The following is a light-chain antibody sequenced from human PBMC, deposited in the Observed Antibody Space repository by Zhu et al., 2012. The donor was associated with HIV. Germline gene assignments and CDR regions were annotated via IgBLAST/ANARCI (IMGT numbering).Light chain of an antibody. CDR3: QQRSNWPLT. Sequence: EIVLTQSPGTLSLSPGERATVSCRASRSVSSFLAWYQQKPGQAPRLLIYDASKRATGIPARFSGSGSGTDFTLTISSLEPEDFALYYCQQRSNWPLTFGGGTKVEIK. CDR1: RSVSSF. CDR2: DAS. V-gene: IGKV3-11*01. J-gene: IGKJ4*01.